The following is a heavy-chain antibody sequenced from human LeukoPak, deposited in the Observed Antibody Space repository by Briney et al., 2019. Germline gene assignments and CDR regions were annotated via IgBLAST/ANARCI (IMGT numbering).Heavy chain of an antibody. CDR1: GGTFSSYA. J-gene: IGHJ4*02. D-gene: IGHD3-3*01. CDR3: APTYYDFWSGYSPLDY. V-gene: IGHV1-69*04. Sequence: SVNVSCKASGGTFSSYAISWVRQAPGQGLEWMGRIIPILGIANYAQKFQGRVTITADKSTSTAYMELSSLRSEDTAVYYCAPTYYDFWSGYSPLDYWGQGTLVTVSS. CDR2: IIPILGIA.